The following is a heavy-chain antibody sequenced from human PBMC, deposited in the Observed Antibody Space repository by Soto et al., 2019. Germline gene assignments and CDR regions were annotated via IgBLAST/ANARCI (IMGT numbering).Heavy chain of an antibody. CDR1: GGSISSGGYY. V-gene: IGHV4-31*03. Sequence: QVQLQESGPGLVKPSQTLSLTCTVSGGSISSGGYYWSWIRQHPGKGLEWIGYISYSGSTYYNPSLXSXVXIXXDTSKNQFSLKLSSVTAADTAVYYCARDALSRDSIWGQGTLVTVPS. J-gene: IGHJ4*02. D-gene: IGHD3-22*01. CDR3: ARDALSRDSI. CDR2: ISYSGST.